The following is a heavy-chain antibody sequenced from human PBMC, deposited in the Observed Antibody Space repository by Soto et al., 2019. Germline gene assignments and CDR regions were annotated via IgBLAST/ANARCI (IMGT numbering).Heavy chain of an antibody. CDR2: IIPIFGTV. D-gene: IGHD6-13*01. CDR3: ARRERSIAAAGWNYYGMDV. Sequence: QVQLVQSGAEVKKPGSPVKVSCKTSGGTFSSNAISWLRQAPGQGLEWMGGIIPIFGTVNYAQKFQGRVTITADKSTRTAYMELSSLRSEDTAVYYCARRERSIAAAGWNYYGMDVWGQGTTVTVSS. CDR1: GGTFSSNA. J-gene: IGHJ6*02. V-gene: IGHV1-69*06.